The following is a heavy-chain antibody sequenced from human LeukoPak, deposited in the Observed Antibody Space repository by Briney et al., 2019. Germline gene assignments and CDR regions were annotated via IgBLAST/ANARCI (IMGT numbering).Heavy chain of an antibody. Sequence: GGSLRLSCAVSGITLSNYGMSWVRQAPGKGLEWVAGISDSGGRTNYADSVKGRFTISRDNPKNTLFLQMNSLRAEDTAVYFCAKRGVVIRVILVGFHKQAYYFDSWGQGALVTVSS. V-gene: IGHV3-23*01. D-gene: IGHD3-22*01. J-gene: IGHJ4*02. CDR3: AKRGVVIRVILVGFHKQAYYFDS. CDR2: ISDSGGRT. CDR1: GITLSNYG.